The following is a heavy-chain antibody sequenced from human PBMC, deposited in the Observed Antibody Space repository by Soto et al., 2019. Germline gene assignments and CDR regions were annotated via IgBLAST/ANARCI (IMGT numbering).Heavy chain of an antibody. CDR1: GFTFSSYW. J-gene: IGHJ6*02. V-gene: IGHV3-74*01. CDR2: INSDGSST. Sequence: EVQLVESGGGLVQPGGSLRLSCAASGFTFSSYWMHWVRQAPGKGLVWVSRINSDGSSTSYADSVKGRFTISRDNAKNTLDLPKNRLRAEDTGVDYLARAPSGGYFAHNLGMDGWGQGTTVTVSS. CDR3: ARAPSGGYFAHNLGMDG. D-gene: IGHD3-10*01.